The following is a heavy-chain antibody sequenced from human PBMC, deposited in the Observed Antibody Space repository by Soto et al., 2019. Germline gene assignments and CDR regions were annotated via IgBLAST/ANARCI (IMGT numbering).Heavy chain of an antibody. D-gene: IGHD1-7*01. CDR2: ISYDGNNK. J-gene: IGHJ4*02. V-gene: IGHV3-30-3*01. CDR3: ARDGVSSPEYTWNYGTYFDY. CDR1: GFTYSTYT. Sequence: QVQLVESGGGVVQPGRSLRLSCAASGFTYSTYTMHWVRQAPGKGLEWVAVISYDGNNKFYADSVKGRFTISRDSTKQTLDLKMNSLRPDDTAMYYCARDGVSSPEYTWNYGTYFDYWGQGALVTVSS.